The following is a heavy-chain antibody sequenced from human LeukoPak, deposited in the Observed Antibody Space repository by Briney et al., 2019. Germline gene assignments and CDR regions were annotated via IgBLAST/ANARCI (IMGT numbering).Heavy chain of an antibody. CDR1: GFTFNRYR. Sequence: GGSLKLSCAASGFTFNRYRMSWVRQAPGKGLEWVANIKQDGSEIYYVDSVKGRFTISRDNAKNSLYLQMNGLRADDTALYYCTRDAFQSGPWTYRFDYWGQGTLVTVSS. V-gene: IGHV3-7*03. CDR3: TRDAFQSGPWTYRFDY. J-gene: IGHJ4*02. D-gene: IGHD3-16*02. CDR2: IKQDGSEI.